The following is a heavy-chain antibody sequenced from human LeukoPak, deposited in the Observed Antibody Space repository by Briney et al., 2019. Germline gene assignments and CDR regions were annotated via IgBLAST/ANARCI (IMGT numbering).Heavy chain of an antibody. Sequence: PGGSLRLACTASGFTFGDYAVSWIRQAPGKRLEWVGFIRSKPYGGTTEYATSVKGRFTISRDDSKSIAYLQMNSLRTGDTAVYYCTRDFRGYCTGGSCYYFDYWGQGTLVTVSS. J-gene: IGHJ4*02. CDR1: GFTFGDYA. CDR2: IRSKPYGGTT. V-gene: IGHV3-49*03. D-gene: IGHD2-15*01. CDR3: TRDFRGYCTGGSCYYFDY.